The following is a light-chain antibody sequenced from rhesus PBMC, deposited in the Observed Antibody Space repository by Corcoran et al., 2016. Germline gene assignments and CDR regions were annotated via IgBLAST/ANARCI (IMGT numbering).Light chain of an antibody. CDR1: QGISTY. V-gene: IGKV1-43*01. CDR3: LQYNSNPYS. Sequence: DIQMTQSPSSLSASVGDRVTITCRASQGISTYLNWYQQKPGKAPKRLLYAASSLESGVPSRFSGSGSGTDFTLTISSLQPEEFATYYCLQYNSNPYSFGQGTKVEIK. CDR2: AAS. J-gene: IGKJ2*01.